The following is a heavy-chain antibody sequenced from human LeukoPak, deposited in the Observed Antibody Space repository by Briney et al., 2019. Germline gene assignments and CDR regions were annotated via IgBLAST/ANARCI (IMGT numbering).Heavy chain of an antibody. J-gene: IGHJ6*02. V-gene: IGHV3-7*03. CDR1: EFTFSSYS. CDR2: INHNGNVN. Sequence: GGSLRLSCAASEFTFSSYSMNWVRQAPGKGLEWVASINHNGNVNYYVDSVKGRFSISRDNAKNSLYLQMSNLRAEDTAVYFCARGGGLDVWGQGATVTVSS. CDR3: ARGGGLDV. D-gene: IGHD3-16*01.